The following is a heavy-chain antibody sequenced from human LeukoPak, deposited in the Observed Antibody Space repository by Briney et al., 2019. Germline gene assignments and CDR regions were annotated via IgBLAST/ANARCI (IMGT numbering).Heavy chain of an antibody. J-gene: IGHJ1*01. CDR3: ARGRIAAAAYFQH. D-gene: IGHD6-13*01. V-gene: IGHV4-34*01. Sequence: SETLSLTCAVYGGSFSGYYWSWIRQPPGKGLEWIGEINHSGRTNYNPSRKTRVTISVDTSKNQFSLKLSSVTAADTAVYCCARGRIAAAAYFQHWGQGTLVTVSS. CDR2: INHSGRT. CDR1: GGSFSGYY.